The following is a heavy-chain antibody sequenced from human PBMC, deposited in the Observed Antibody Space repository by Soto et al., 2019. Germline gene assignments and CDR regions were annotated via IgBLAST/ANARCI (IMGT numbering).Heavy chain of an antibody. D-gene: IGHD5-12*01. CDR3: AREGSTIRNYDYYYYGMDV. CDR1: GYTFTSYG. J-gene: IGHJ6*02. V-gene: IGHV1-18*01. CDR2: ISVFKGTT. Sequence: QVQLVLSGGEVKKPGASVKVSCKASGYTFTSYGVSWVRQAPGQGLEWMGWISVFKGTTNYAQKFQGRVTMTTDTSTSTAHMELRSLRSDDTAVYYCAREGSTIRNYDYYYYGMDVWGQGTTVTVSS.